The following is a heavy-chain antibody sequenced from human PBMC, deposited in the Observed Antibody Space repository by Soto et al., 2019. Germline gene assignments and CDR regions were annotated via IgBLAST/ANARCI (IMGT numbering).Heavy chain of an antibody. CDR1: GYTFTGYY. J-gene: IGHJ6*03. Sequence: HVQLVQSGAEVKKPGASVKVSCKASGYTFTGYYMHWVRQAPGQGLEWMGWINPNSGGTNYAQKFQGWVIMTRDTSISTAYMELSRLRSDDTAVYYCARTTGEQTGRYGSWSPYYYYYMDVWGKGTTVTVSS. V-gene: IGHV1-2*04. CDR2: INPNSGGT. D-gene: IGHD3-10*01. CDR3: ARTTGEQTGRYGSWSPYYYYYMDV.